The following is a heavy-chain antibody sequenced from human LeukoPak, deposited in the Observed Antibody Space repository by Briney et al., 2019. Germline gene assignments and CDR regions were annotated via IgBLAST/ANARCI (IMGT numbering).Heavy chain of an antibody. CDR3: ARGLRIMITLGGVIVRSWFDP. V-gene: IGHV4-4*07. CDR2: IYTSGST. Sequence: PSETLSLTCTVSGGSISSYYWSWIRQPAGKGLEWIGRIYTSGSTNYNASLKSRVSMSVDTSKNQFSLKLSSVTAADTAVYYCARGLRIMITLGGVIVRSWFDPWGQGTLVTVSS. CDR1: GGSISSYY. J-gene: IGHJ5*02. D-gene: IGHD3-16*02.